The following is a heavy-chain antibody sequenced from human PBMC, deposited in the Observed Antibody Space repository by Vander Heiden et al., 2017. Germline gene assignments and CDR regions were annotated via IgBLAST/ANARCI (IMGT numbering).Heavy chain of an antibody. J-gene: IGHJ4*02. Sequence: EVQLVESGGGLVKPGGFLRPSCAASGFTFSSYSMNWVRQVPGKGLKWVSSSSSSYGDIYYADSVKARFTITRANAKNSMYLRMNSLRAEDSAVYYCARDPPLIAAACIFDYWGQGTLVTVSS. CDR3: ARDPPLIAAACIFDY. CDR1: GFTFSSYS. V-gene: IGHV3-21*01. CDR2: SSSSYGDI. D-gene: IGHD6-13*01.